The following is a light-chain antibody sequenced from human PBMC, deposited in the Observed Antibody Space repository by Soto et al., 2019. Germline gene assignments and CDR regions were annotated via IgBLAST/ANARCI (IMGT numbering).Light chain of an antibody. CDR1: QSISNW. Sequence: DIQMTQSPSTLSASVGDRVAITCLASQSISNWLAWYQQKPGKAPRFLIYDASYLERGVPSRFSGSGSGTEFTLTISSLQPDDFATYYCQHYNSYSEAFGQGTKVDIK. CDR3: QHYNSYSEA. J-gene: IGKJ1*01. V-gene: IGKV1-5*01. CDR2: DAS.